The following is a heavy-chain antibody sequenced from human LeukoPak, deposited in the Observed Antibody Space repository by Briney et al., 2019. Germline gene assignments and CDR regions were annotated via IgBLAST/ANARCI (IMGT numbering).Heavy chain of an antibody. CDR2: IYTSGST. CDR3: ARDLNRYSGYLFDY. Sequence: PSETLSLTCTVSGGSISSYYWSWIRQPAGKGLEWIGRIYTSGSTNYNPSLKSRVPMSVDTSKNQFSLQLSSVTAADTAVYYCARDLNRYSGYLFDYWGQGTLVTVSS. J-gene: IGHJ4*02. CDR1: GGSISSYY. D-gene: IGHD5-12*01. V-gene: IGHV4-4*07.